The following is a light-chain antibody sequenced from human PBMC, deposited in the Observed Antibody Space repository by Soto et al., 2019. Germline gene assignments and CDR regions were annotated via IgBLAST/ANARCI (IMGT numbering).Light chain of an antibody. J-gene: IGKJ4*01. Sequence: EIVMTQSPLSLPVTPGEPASISCRSSQSLLHSSGSNFLDWYLQKPGQSPQLLIYLGSNRASGVPDRFSGSGSGKDFTLKISRVEAEDVGVYYCMQVLQSPLSIGGGTRVEIK. V-gene: IGKV2-28*01. CDR1: QSLLHSSGSNF. CDR2: LGS. CDR3: MQVLQSPLS.